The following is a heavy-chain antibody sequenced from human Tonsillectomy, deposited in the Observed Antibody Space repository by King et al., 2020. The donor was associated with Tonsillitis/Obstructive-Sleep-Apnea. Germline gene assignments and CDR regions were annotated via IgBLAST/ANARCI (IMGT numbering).Heavy chain of an antibody. CDR3: AKEQGSSRYYFDY. Sequence: VQLQESGPGLVKPSETLSLTCTVSGGSISSSSYYWGWIRQAPGKGLEWVSSITGSDKRTHYADSVKGRFTISRDNSKNTLYLQTIGLRAEDTAVYYCAKEQGSSRYYFDYWGQGTLVTVSS. D-gene: IGHD6-13*01. CDR2: ITGSDKRT. V-gene: IGHV3-23*01. CDR1: GGSISSSSYY. J-gene: IGHJ4*02.